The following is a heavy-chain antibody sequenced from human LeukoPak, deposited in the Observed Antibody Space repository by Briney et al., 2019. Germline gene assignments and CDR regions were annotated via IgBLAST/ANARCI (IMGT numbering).Heavy chain of an antibody. CDR1: GFTFGNSY. D-gene: IGHD1-14*01. J-gene: IGHJ3*02. Sequence: GGSLRFSLAASGFTFGNSYISWVRQAPGKGLEWVGRIKRKSDGETTDYAAPVKGRFTISRDDSKNTLYVQMDSLKSEDTAVYYYGTGSAFDIWGQGTMVTVSS. CDR3: GTGSAFDI. CDR2: IKRKSDGETT. V-gene: IGHV3-15*01.